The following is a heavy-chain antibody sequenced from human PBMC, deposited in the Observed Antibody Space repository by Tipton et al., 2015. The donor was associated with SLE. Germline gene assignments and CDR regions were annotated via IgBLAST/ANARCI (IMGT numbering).Heavy chain of an antibody. CDR1: GDSFSSYY. CDR2: VSISGNT. J-gene: IGHJ3*02. Sequence: TLSLTCTVSGDSFSSYYWSWIRQPAGKGLEWIGRVSISGNTNYNPSLKSRVTMSLDTSKNQLSLELTSVTAADTALYYCAREWGWQLYNTFDMWGQGTMVTVSS. D-gene: IGHD6-13*01. CDR3: AREWGWQLYNTFDM. V-gene: IGHV4-4*07.